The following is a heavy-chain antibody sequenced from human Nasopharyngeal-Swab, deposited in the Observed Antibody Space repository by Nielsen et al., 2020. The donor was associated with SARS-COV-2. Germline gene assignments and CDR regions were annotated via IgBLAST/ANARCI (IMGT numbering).Heavy chain of an antibody. J-gene: IGHJ4*02. V-gene: IGHV3-33*01. CDR3: ARDRGTNEVDY. CDR2: IWYDGSKK. D-gene: IGHD3-10*01. Sequence: ARQAPGKGLEWVAVIWYDGSKKYYGDSGKGRFTISRDNSKNTMYLQMNSLRAEDTAVYYCARDRGTNEVDYWGQGTLVTVSS.